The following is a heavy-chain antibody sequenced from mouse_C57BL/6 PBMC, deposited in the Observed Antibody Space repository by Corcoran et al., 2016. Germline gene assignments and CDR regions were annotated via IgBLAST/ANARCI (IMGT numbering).Heavy chain of an antibody. V-gene: IGHV1-76*01. CDR1: GYTFTDYY. J-gene: IGHJ1*03. Sequence: QVQLKQSGAELVRPGASVKLSCKASGYTFTDYYINWVKQRPGQGLEWIARIYPGSGNTYYNEKFKGKATLTAEKSSSTAYMQLSSLTSEYSAVYFCASGGSSYVHWYFDVWGTGTTVTLSS. CDR2: IYPGSGNT. D-gene: IGHD1-1*01. CDR3: ASGGSSYVHWYFDV.